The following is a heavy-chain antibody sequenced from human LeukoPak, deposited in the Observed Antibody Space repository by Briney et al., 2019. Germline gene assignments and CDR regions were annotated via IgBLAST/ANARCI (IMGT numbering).Heavy chain of an antibody. J-gene: IGHJ4*02. CDR2: IWYDGSNK. Sequence: GGSLRLSCAASGFTFSTYGMHWVRQAPGKGLEWVAVIWYDGSNKYYADSVKGRFTISRDNSKNTLYLQMNSLRAEDTAVYYCARYPGYSYGYPFDYWGQGTLVTVSS. CDR1: GFTFSTYG. D-gene: IGHD5-18*01. CDR3: ARYPGYSYGYPFDY. V-gene: IGHV3-33*08.